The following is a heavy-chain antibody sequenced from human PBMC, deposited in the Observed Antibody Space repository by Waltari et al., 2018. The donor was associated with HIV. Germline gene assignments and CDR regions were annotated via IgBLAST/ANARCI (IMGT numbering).Heavy chain of an antibody. V-gene: IGHV1-8*01. CDR3: ARGGRWLQWGVFEI. CDR1: GYTFTSCD. Sequence: QVQLVQSGAEVKKPGASVKVSCKASGYTFTSCDINWVGQATGQGIEWMGWMSHNSGNTSSAQTLQARVTKTRNTAIGTAYMELSSLTSEEAAVYYCARGGRWLQWGVFEIWGQGTMVTVSS. D-gene: IGHD5-12*01. CDR2: MSHNSGNT. J-gene: IGHJ3*02.